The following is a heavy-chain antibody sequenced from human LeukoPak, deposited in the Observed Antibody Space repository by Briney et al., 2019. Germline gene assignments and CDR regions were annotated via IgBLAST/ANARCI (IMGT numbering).Heavy chain of an antibody. J-gene: IGHJ4*02. D-gene: IGHD3-22*01. V-gene: IGHV3-15*07. CDR3: STTYYYDSSEGY. Sequence: GGSLRLSCAASGFTFSNAWMNWVRQAPGKGLEWVARIKSKTDGRTTDYAAPVKGRFTISRDDSKNTLYLQMNSLKTEDTAVYYCSTTYYYDSSEGYWGQGTLVTVSS. CDR2: IKSKTDGRTT. CDR1: GFTFSNAW.